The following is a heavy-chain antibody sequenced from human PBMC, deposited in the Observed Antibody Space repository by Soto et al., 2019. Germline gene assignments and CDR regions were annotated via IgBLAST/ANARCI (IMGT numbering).Heavy chain of an antibody. CDR2: INPDTGTT. CDR3: ARVTDASSWNYAGFDY. Sequence: ASLEVSCKASGCTFSSYYMHWVRQAPGQGLEWMGRINPDTGTTTYAQNFQGRVTMTRDTSTSTVYMELSSLRSDDTAVYYCARVTDASSWNYAGFDYWGQGTLVTVSS. D-gene: IGHD6-13*01. V-gene: IGHV1-46*01. J-gene: IGHJ4*02. CDR1: GCTFSSYY.